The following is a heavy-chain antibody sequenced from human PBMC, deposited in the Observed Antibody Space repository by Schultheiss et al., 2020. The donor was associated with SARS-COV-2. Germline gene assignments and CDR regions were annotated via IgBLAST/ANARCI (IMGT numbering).Heavy chain of an antibody. D-gene: IGHD2-2*02. V-gene: IGHV3-74*01. J-gene: IGHJ6*02. Sequence: GESLKISCAASGFTFSSYGMHWVRQAPGKGLVWVSRINSDGSSTSYADSVKGRFTISRDNAKNTLYLQMNSLRAEDTAVYYCARVPIVVVPAAIRGYYYYGMDVWGQGTTVTVSS. CDR2: INSDGSST. CDR1: GFTFSSYG. CDR3: ARVPIVVVPAAIRGYYYYGMDV.